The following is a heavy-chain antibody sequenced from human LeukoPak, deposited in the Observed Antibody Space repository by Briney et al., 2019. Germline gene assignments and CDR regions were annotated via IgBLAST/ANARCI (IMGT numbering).Heavy chain of an antibody. D-gene: IGHD4-17*01. CDR2: IKQDGGQI. Sequence: PGGSLRLSCAASEFTFSSYWMSWVRQAPGKGREWVANIKQDGGQIYYLESVKGRFTVSRDNAKNSLYLQMNSLRAEDTAVYYCARLGARQMLEYWGQGTLVTVSS. CDR3: ARLGARQMLEY. J-gene: IGHJ4*02. V-gene: IGHV3-7*01. CDR1: EFTFSSYW.